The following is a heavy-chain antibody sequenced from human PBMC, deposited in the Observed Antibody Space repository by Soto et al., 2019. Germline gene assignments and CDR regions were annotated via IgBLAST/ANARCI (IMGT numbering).Heavy chain of an antibody. CDR1: GYSFTSYW. J-gene: IGHJ6*02. CDR3: ARLNIVATISALFYYGMDV. D-gene: IGHD5-12*01. V-gene: IGHV5-51*01. CDR2: IYPGDSDT. Sequence: GESLKISCKGSGYSFTSYWIGWVRQMPGKGLEWMGIIYPGDSDTRYSPSFQGQVTISADKSISTAYLQWSSLKASDTAMYYCARLNIVATISALFYYGMDVWGQGTTVTV.